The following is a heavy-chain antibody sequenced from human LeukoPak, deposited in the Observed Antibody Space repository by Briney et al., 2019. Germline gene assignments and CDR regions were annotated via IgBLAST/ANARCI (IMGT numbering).Heavy chain of an antibody. CDR3: AKVMTRTMVRGVPPSDY. J-gene: IGHJ4*02. D-gene: IGHD3-10*01. Sequence: GGSLRLSCAASGFTFSSYAMTWVRQAPGKGLEWVSTISGSGGSTYYADSVKGRFTIYRDNSKNTLYLKMSSLRAEDTAVYYCAKVMTRTMVRGVPPSDYWGQGTLVTVSS. CDR1: GFTFSSYA. V-gene: IGHV3-23*01. CDR2: ISGSGGST.